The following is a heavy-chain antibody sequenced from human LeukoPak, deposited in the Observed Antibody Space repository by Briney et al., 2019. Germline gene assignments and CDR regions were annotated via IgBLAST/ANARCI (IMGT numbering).Heavy chain of an antibody. V-gene: IGHV1-2*02. CDR3: ARESSSSGYYYPFDY. J-gene: IGHJ4*02. CDR1: GYTFTGYY. Sequence: ASVKVSCKASGYTFTGYYMHWVRQAPGQGLEWMGWINPNSGGTNYAQKFQGRVTMTRDTSISTAYMELSRLRSEDTAVYYCARESSSSGYYYPFDYWGQGTLVTVSS. D-gene: IGHD3-22*01. CDR2: INPNSGGT.